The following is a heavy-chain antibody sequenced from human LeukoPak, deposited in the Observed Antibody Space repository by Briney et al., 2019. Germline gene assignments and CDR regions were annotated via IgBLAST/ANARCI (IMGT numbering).Heavy chain of an antibody. V-gene: IGHV3-21*01. J-gene: IGHJ4*02. CDR1: GFTFSSYS. CDR2: ISGSSSSI. CDR3: AGSLGPLTEY. D-gene: IGHD7-27*01. Sequence: GGSLRLSCAASGFTFSSYSMNWVRQAPGKGLEWVSSISGSSSSIYDADSVKGRFTIFRDNAKNSLYLQMNSLRAEDTAVYYCAGSLGPLTEYWGQGTLVTVSS.